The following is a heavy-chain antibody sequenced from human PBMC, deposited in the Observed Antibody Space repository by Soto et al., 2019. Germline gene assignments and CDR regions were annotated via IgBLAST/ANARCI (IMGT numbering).Heavy chain of an antibody. V-gene: IGHV4-34*01. CDR2: INHSGST. CDR3: ARENDYGDYGLDY. Sequence: SETLSLTCAVYGGSFSGYYWSWIRQPPGKGLEWIGEINHSGSTNYNPSLKSRVTISVDTSKNQFSLKLSSVTAADTAVYYCARENDYGDYGLDYWGQGTLVTAPQ. J-gene: IGHJ4*02. D-gene: IGHD4-17*01. CDR1: GGSFSGYY.